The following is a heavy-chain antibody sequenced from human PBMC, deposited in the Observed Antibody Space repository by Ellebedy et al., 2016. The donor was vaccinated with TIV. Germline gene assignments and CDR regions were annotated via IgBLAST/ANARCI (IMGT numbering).Heavy chain of an antibody. CDR2: ITGGVATT. Sequence: GESLKISXAASGFTFSNDAMTWVRRAPGKGLEWVSTITGGVATTYYADSVKGRFTISRDNSKTTLYLQMNSLRAEDTAVYYCARGGLNYFDYWGQGTLVTVSS. CDR3: ARGGLNYFDY. J-gene: IGHJ4*02. D-gene: IGHD5-12*01. V-gene: IGHV3-23*01. CDR1: GFTFSNDA.